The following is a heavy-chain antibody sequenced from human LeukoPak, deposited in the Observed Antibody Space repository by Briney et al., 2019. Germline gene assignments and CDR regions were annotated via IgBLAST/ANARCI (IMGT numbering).Heavy chain of an antibody. CDR2: IYSGGST. CDR1: GFTVSTNS. D-gene: IGHD2/OR15-2a*01. V-gene: IGHV3-53*01. J-gene: IGHJ5*02. Sequence: GGSLRLSCTVSGFTVSTNSMSWVRQTPGKGLEWVSFIYSGGSTHYADSVKGRFTISRDNAKNSLYLQMESLRAEDTAVYYCARGKTSQNIVTRKTYNWFDPWGQGTLVTVSS. CDR3: ARGKTSQNIVTRKTYNWFDP.